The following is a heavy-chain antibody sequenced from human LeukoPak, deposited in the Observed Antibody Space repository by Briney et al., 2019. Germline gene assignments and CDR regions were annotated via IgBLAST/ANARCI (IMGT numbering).Heavy chain of an antibody. D-gene: IGHD6-19*01. CDR3: AKARIAVADTRFDY. Sequence: GGSLRLSCAASGFTLRTFAMSWVRQAPGKGLEWVSGISATGGSTSYADSVKGRFTISRDNPKNTLYLEMSSLRAEDTAVYYCAKARIAVADTRFDYWGQETLVTVSS. CDR1: GFTLRTFA. J-gene: IGHJ4*02. V-gene: IGHV3-23*01. CDR2: ISATGGST.